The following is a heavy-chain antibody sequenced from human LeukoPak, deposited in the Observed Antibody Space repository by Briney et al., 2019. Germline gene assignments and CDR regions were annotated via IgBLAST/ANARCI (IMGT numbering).Heavy chain of an antibody. V-gene: IGHV3-21*01. CDR1: GFSFSDYT. Sequence: GGSLRLSCAASGFSFSDYTMNWVRQAPGKGLEYASSISGSSREIYYADSVKGRFTISRDNTKSSLFLQMNSLRVEDMAVYYCARGYCGGDCYGDWGQGTLVTVSS. D-gene: IGHD2-21*02. J-gene: IGHJ1*01. CDR2: ISGSSREI. CDR3: ARGYCGGDCYGD.